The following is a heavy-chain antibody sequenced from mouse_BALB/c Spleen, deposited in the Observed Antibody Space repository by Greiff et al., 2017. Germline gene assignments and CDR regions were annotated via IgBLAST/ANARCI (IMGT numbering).Heavy chain of an antibody. CDR3: ARWSYGSSSAWFAY. CDR1: GYSITSDYA. CDR2: ISYSGST. J-gene: IGHJ3*01. D-gene: IGHD1-1*01. Sequence: EVQLQESGPGLVKPSQSLSLTCTVTGYSITSDYAWNWIRQFPGNKLEWMGYISYSGSTSYNPSLKSRISITRDTSKNQFFLQLNSVTTEDTATYYCARWSYGSSSAWFAYWGQGTLVTVSA. V-gene: IGHV3-2*02.